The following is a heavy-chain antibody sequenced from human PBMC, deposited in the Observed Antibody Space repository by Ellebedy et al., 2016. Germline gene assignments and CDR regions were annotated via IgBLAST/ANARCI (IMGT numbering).Heavy chain of an antibody. J-gene: IGHJ4*02. Sequence: GESLKISCAASGFTFSNYAMSWVRQAPGKGLEWVSCILGDTDNTYYADSVKGRFTISRDNSKNTLYLQMKSLRAEDTAVYYCATNKPAAVVKIFDHWGQGTLVTVSS. V-gene: IGHV3-23*01. CDR3: ATNKPAAVVKIFDH. D-gene: IGHD3-22*01. CDR1: GFTFSNYA. CDR2: ILGDTDNT.